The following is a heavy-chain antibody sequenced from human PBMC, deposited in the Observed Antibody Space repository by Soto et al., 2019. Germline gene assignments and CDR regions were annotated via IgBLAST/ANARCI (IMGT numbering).Heavy chain of an antibody. J-gene: IGHJ4*02. D-gene: IGHD3-10*01. CDR1: GGTFSSYA. CDR2: IIPIFGTA. V-gene: IGHV1-69*13. CDR3: ARHGEWSYYGSGSYYKARLNSGTPHDY. Sequence: SVKVSCKASGGTFSSYAISWVRQAPGQGLEWMGGIIPIFGTANYAQKFQGRVTITADESTGTAYMELSSLRSEDTAVYYCARHGEWSYYGSGSYYKARLNSGTPHDYWGQGTQVTVSS.